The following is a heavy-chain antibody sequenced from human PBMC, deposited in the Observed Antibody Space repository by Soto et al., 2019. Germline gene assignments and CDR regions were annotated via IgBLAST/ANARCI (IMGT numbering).Heavy chain of an antibody. J-gene: IGHJ4*02. CDR3: TSAIVSGSTDY. V-gene: IGHV3-49*04. Sequence: PGGSLRLSCTASGFTFGDYAMSWVRQAPWKGLEWVGFIRSKAYGGTTEYAASVKGRFTISRDDSKSIAYLQMNSLKTEDTAVYYCTSAIVSGSTDYWGQGTLVTVSS. CDR2: IRSKAYGGTT. CDR1: GFTFGDYA. D-gene: IGHD3-22*01.